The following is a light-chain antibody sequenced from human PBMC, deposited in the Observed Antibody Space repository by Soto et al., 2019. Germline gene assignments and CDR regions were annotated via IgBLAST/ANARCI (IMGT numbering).Light chain of an antibody. J-gene: IGLJ2*01. CDR3: AAWDDSLNGPV. CDR1: SSNIGANT. Sequence: QSVLAQPPSASGTPGQRVPISCSGSSSNIGANTVNWYQQFPGTAPKLLIYSNTQRPSGVPDRFSGSKSGTSASLAISGLQSDDEADYYCAAWDDSLNGPVFGGGTKLTVL. V-gene: IGLV1-44*01. CDR2: SNT.